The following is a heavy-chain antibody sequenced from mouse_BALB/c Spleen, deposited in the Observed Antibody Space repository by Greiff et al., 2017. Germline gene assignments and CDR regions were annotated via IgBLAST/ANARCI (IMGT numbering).Heavy chain of an antibody. D-gene: IGHD2-1*01. V-gene: IGHV14-3*02. CDR3: AKSKIGNYDYFDY. J-gene: IGHJ2*01. CDR2: IDPANGNT. Sequence: VQLQQSGAELVKPGASVKLSCTASGFNIKDTYMHWVKQRPDQGLEWIGRIDPANGNTKYDPKFQGKATITADTSSNTAYLQLSSLTSEDTAVYYCAKSKIGNYDYFDYWGQGTTLTVSS. CDR1: GFNIKDTY.